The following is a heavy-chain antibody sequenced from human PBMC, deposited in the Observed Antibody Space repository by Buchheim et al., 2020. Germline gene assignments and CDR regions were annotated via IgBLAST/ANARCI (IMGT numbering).Heavy chain of an antibody. V-gene: IGHV4-31*11. CDR1: GDSIHSGGYS. CDR3: ARFSSSWYVDY. CDR2: IYYSGST. J-gene: IGHJ4*02. D-gene: IGHD6-13*01. Sequence: HLQESGSGLVNPSQTLSLTCAVSGDSIHSGGYSWSWIRQHPGKGLEWIGYIYYSGSTYYTPSLKSRVSISLDTSKNQFSLKLSSVTAADTAVYYCARFSSSWYVDYWGQGTL.